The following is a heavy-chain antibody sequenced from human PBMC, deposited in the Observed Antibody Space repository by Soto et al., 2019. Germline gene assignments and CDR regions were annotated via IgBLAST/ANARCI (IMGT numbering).Heavy chain of an antibody. CDR1: GGSFSGYY. J-gene: IGHJ4*02. V-gene: IGHV4-34*01. CDR2: INHSGST. Sequence: QVQLQQWGAGLLKPSETLSLTCAVYGGSFSGYYWSWIRQPPGKGLEWIGEINHSGSTNYNPSLKSRVTISVDTSKNQFSLKLSSVTAADTAVYYCARTRYGDSDYWGQGALVTVSS. D-gene: IGHD4-17*01. CDR3: ARTRYGDSDY.